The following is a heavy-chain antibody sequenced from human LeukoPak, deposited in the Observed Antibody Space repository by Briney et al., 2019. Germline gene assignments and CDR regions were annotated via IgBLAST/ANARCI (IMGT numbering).Heavy chain of an antibody. D-gene: IGHD3-22*01. CDR2: TIPILGIA. CDR3: ARDEYYYDSSGYYSG. Sequence: ASVKVSCKASGGTFSSYAISWVRQAPGQGLEWMGRTIPILGIANYAQKFQGRVTITADKSTSTAYMELSSLRSEDTAVYYCARDEYYYDSSGYYSGWSQGTLVTVSS. J-gene: IGHJ4*02. V-gene: IGHV1-69*10. CDR1: GGTFSSYA.